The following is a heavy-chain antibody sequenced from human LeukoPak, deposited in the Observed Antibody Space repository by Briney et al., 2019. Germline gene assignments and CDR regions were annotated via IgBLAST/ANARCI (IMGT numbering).Heavy chain of an antibody. D-gene: IGHD4-17*01. CDR3: ATDGKNGGVDYGDPRYYYYYGMDV. Sequence: GASVKVSCKVSGYTLTELSMHWVRQAPGKGLECMGGFDPEDGETIYAQKFQGRVTMTEDTSTDTAYMELSSLRSEDTAVYYCATDGKNGGVDYGDPRYYYYYGMDVWGQGTTVTVSS. CDR1: GYTLTELS. CDR2: FDPEDGET. V-gene: IGHV1-24*01. J-gene: IGHJ6*02.